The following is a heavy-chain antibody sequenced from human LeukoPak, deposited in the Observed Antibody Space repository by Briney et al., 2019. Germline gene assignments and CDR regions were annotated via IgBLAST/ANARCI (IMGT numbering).Heavy chain of an antibody. CDR3: ARTERWLRFSWFDP. Sequence: SETLSLTCTVSGGSISSYYWNWIRQPAGKGLEWIGRIYSSGTTSYNSSLKSRVTMSVDTSKNQFSLKLSSVTAADTAVYYCARTERWLRFSWFDPWGQGTLVTVSS. J-gene: IGHJ5*02. CDR2: IYSSGTT. V-gene: IGHV4-4*07. D-gene: IGHD5-24*01. CDR1: GGSISSYY.